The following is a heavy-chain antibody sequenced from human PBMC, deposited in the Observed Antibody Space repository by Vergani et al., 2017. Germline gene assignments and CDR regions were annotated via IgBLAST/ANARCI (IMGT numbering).Heavy chain of an antibody. Sequence: QVQLVQSGAEVKKPGASVKVSCKPSGYTFTSHYMHWVRQAPGQGLEWKGIINPSGGSTSYAQKFQGRVTMTRDTSTGTVYMELSSLRTEDTAVYYCARVMADTAMVTPSFDYWGQGTLVTVSS. CDR2: INPSGGST. J-gene: IGHJ4*02. V-gene: IGHV1-46*01. CDR3: ARVMADTAMVTPSFDY. CDR1: GYTFTSHY. D-gene: IGHD5-18*01.